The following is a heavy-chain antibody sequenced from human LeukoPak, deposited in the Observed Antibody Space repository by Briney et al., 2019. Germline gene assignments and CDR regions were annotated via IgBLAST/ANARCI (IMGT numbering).Heavy chain of an antibody. CDR2: IYTSGST. V-gene: IGHV4-61*02. J-gene: IGHJ4*02. D-gene: IGHD3-3*01. Sequence: SETLSLTCTVSGGSISSGSYYWSWIRQPAGKGLEWIGRIYTSGSTNYNPSLKSRVIILVDTSKNQFSLKLSSVTAADTAVYYCARESSLLRSTDYWGQGTLVTVSS. CDR3: ARESSLLRSTDY. CDR1: GGSISSGSYY.